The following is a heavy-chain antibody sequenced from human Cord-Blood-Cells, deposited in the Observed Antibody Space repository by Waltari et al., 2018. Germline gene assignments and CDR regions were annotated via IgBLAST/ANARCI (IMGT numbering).Heavy chain of an antibody. CDR2: INHSGNT. CDR3: ARGLSGIYYY. V-gene: IGHV4-34*01. J-gene: IGHJ4*02. D-gene: IGHD1-26*01. CDR1: GGSFSGYY. Sequence: QVQLQLWGAGRLKPTETLSLTCAVYGGSFSGYYCTWNRQPPGKGLEWIREINHSGNTNYNPSLKSRVTISVDTSKNQFSLKLSSVTAAETAVYYCARGLSGIYYYGGQGTLVTVSS.